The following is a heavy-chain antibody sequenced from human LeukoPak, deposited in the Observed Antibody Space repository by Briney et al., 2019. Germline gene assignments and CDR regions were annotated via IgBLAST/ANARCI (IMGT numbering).Heavy chain of an antibody. D-gene: IGHD3-3*01. J-gene: IGHJ4*02. CDR3: ARDPDDPTLRVFDS. Sequence: GGSLRLSCAASDFTFSTYSMNWVRQAPGKRLEWVAYISSSSRTIYYADSVRGRFTISRDNDNNSLYLQMDSLRAGDTAVYYCARDPDDPTLRVFDSWGQGTLVAVSS. CDR2: ISSSSRTI. V-gene: IGHV3-48*01. CDR1: DFTFSTYS.